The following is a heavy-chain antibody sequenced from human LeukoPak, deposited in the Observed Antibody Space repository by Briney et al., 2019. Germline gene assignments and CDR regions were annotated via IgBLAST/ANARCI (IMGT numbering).Heavy chain of an antibody. CDR3: ARDRYGSSYRFDP. Sequence: SETLSLTCTVSGGSISSGSYYWSWIRQPAGKGLEWIGRIYSSGSTNYNPSLTSRVTISVDTSTNQFSLKLSSVTAADTAVYYCARDRYGSSYRFDPWGQGTLVTVSS. V-gene: IGHV4-61*02. J-gene: IGHJ5*02. CDR2: IYSSGST. CDR1: GGSISSGSYY. D-gene: IGHD6-13*01.